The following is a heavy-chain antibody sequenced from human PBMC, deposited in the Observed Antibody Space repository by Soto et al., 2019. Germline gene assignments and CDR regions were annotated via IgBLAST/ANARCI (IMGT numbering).Heavy chain of an antibody. CDR3: TRDDTSVCDY. D-gene: IGHD3-22*01. J-gene: IGHJ4*02. CDR2: IKSKTDRGTT. V-gene: IGHV3-15*01. Sequence: GASLRLSCSGSGFTFSNAWMSWVRQAPGKGLEWVGRIKSKTDRGTTDYAAPVKGRFTISRDDSKNTLYLQMNSLKTEDTAVYYCTRDDTSVCDYWGQGP. CDR1: GFTFSNAW.